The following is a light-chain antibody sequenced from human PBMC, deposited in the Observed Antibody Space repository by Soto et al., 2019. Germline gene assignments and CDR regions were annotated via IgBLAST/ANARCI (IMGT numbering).Light chain of an antibody. CDR1: QGIGST. V-gene: IGKV3-15*01. Sequence: EIVMTQSPATLSVSPGERATLSCRASQGIGSTLAWYQQKPGQTPKLLIYDASTRATGVPARLSGGGSGTEFTLTIRSLQSEDFAVYYCQQYKNWPLFSQGTRLEIK. CDR2: DAS. J-gene: IGKJ5*01. CDR3: QQYKNWPL.